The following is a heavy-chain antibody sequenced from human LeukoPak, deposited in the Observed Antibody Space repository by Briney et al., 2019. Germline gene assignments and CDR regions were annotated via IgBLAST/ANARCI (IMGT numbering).Heavy chain of an antibody. Sequence: GGSLRLSCAASGFTFSSYGMHWVRQAPGKGLEWVVFIRYDGSNKYYADSVKGRFTISRDNSKNTLYLQMNSLRAEDTAVYYCAKDRGGIEDFDYWGQGTLVTVSS. J-gene: IGHJ4*02. V-gene: IGHV3-30*02. CDR2: IRYDGSNK. CDR3: AKDRGGIEDFDY. D-gene: IGHD3-10*01. CDR1: GFTFSSYG.